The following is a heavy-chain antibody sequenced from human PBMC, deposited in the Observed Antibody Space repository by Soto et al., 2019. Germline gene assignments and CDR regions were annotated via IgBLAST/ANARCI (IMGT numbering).Heavy chain of an antibody. CDR1: GYTFTSYG. CDR2: ISAYNGNT. J-gene: IGHJ3*02. CDR3: ARVGAAAGRGAFDI. D-gene: IGHD6-13*01. Sequence: AASVKVSCKASGYTFTSYGISWVRQAPGQGLEWMGWISAYNGNTNYAQKLQGRVTMTTDTSTSTAYMELRSLRSDDTAVYYCARVGAAAGRGAFDIWGQGAMVTVSS. V-gene: IGHV1-18*01.